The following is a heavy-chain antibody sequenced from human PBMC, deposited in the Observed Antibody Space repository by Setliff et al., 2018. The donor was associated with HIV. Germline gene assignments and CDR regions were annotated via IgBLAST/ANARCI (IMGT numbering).Heavy chain of an antibody. D-gene: IGHD3-10*01. J-gene: IGHJ6*02. CDR3: ARGLHLRITMVRGEYYGMDV. CDR1: GGSISSGSYY. V-gene: IGHV4-61*02. Sequence: PSETLFLTCTVSGGSISSGSYYWSWIRQPAGKGLEWIGRIYTSGSTNYNPSLKSRVTISVDTSKNQFSLKLSSVTAADTAVYYCARGLHLRITMVRGEYYGMDVWGQGTTVTVSS. CDR2: IYTSGST.